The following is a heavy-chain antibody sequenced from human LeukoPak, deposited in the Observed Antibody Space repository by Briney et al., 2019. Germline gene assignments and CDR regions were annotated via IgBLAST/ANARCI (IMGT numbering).Heavy chain of an antibody. J-gene: IGHJ3*02. CDR1: GGSISSSSYY. V-gene: IGHV4-39*07. CDR2: IYYSGSA. Sequence: SETLSLTCTVSGGSISSSSYYWGWIRQPPGKGLEWIGSIYYSGSAYYNPSLKSRVTISVDTSKNQFSLKLSSVTAADTAVYYCARARYYYDSSGYYLVAFDIWGQGTMVTVSS. CDR3: ARARYYYDSSGYYLVAFDI. D-gene: IGHD3-22*01.